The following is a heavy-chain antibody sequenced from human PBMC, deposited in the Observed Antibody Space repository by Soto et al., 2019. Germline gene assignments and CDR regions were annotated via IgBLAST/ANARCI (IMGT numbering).Heavy chain of an antibody. CDR3: AKDGSGYENYYYYGMDV. J-gene: IGHJ6*02. CDR1: GFTFSSYA. CDR2: ISGSGGST. V-gene: IGHV3-23*01. Sequence: PGGSLRLSCSASGFTFSSYAMSWVRQAPGKGLEWVSAISGSGGSTYYADSVKGRFTISRDNSKNTLYLQMNSLRAEDTAVYYCAKDGSGYENYYYYGMDVWGQGTTVTVSS. D-gene: IGHD5-12*01.